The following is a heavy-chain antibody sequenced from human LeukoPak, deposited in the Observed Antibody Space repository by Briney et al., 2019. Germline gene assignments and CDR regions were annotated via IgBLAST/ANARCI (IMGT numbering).Heavy chain of an antibody. CDR2: IYYSGST. Sequence: SETLSLTCTVSGGSISSYYWSWIRQPPGKGLEWIGYIYYSGSTNYNPSLKSRVTISVDTSKNQFSLKLSSVTAADTAVYYCARRVSGVVPAALYKEEYNWFDPWGQGTLVTVSS. V-gene: IGHV4-59*12. CDR3: ARRVSGVVPAALYKEEYNWFDP. J-gene: IGHJ5*02. D-gene: IGHD2-2*01. CDR1: GGSISSYY.